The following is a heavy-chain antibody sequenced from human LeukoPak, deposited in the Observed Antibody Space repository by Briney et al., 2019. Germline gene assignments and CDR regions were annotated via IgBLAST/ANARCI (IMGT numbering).Heavy chain of an antibody. D-gene: IGHD3-22*01. Sequence: SETLSLTCTVPGDSISRYHWTWIRQPPGKGLEWIGYIANSGSTNYNPSLKSRVTISVDSSKNQLSLKLSSVTAADTALYYCAKLTMTDAFDIWGQGTMVTVSS. CDR2: IANSGST. CDR1: GDSISRYH. V-gene: IGHV4-59*08. CDR3: AKLTMTDAFDI. J-gene: IGHJ3*02.